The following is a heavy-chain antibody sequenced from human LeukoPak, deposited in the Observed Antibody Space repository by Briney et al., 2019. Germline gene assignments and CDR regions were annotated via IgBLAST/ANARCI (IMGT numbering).Heavy chain of an antibody. CDR1: GYALTELS. CDR3: ATERLVGATLDD. V-gene: IGHV1-24*01. Sequence: EASVKVSCKVSGYALTELSMHWVRQAPGKGLEWMGGFDPEDGETIYAQKFQGRVTMTEDTSTDTAYMELSSLRSEDTAVYYCATERLVGATLDDWGQGTLVTVSS. J-gene: IGHJ4*02. D-gene: IGHD1-26*01. CDR2: FDPEDGET.